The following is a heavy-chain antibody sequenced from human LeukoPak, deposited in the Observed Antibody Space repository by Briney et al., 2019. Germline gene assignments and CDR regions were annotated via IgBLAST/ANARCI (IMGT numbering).Heavy chain of an antibody. V-gene: IGHV3-11*01. D-gene: IGHD2-15*01. CDR1: GFTFSDYY. Sequence: GGSLRLSCAASGFTFSDYYMSWIRQAPGKGLEWVSYISSSGSTIYYADSVKGRLTISRDNAKNSLYLQMNSLRAEDTAVYYCARLRYCSGGSCYFFDYWGQGTLVTVSS. J-gene: IGHJ4*02. CDR3: ARLRYCSGGSCYFFDY. CDR2: ISSSGSTI.